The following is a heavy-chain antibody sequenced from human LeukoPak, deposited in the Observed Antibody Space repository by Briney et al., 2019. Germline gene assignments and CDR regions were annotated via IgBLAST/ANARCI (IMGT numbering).Heavy chain of an antibody. V-gene: IGHV1-2*06. CDR3: ARTYSSGWPQNYYYYMDV. J-gene: IGHJ6*03. Sequence: ASVKVSCKASGYTFTGYYMHWVRQAPGQGLEWMGRINPNSGGTNYAQKFQGRVTMTRDTSISTAYMELSRLRSDDTAVYYCARTYSSGWPQNYYYYMDVWGKGTTVTVPS. D-gene: IGHD6-19*01. CDR1: GYTFTGYY. CDR2: INPNSGGT.